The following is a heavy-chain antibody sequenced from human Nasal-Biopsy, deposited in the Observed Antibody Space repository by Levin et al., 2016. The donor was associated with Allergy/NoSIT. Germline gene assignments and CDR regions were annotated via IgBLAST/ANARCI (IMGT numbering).Heavy chain of an antibody. CDR3: AGPSVYAGSYYYGMDV. Sequence: GESLKISCAASGFSFRNYAMTWVRQAPGKGLEWVSVISSSGGHIYYADSVKGRFTVSRDNAKNSLYLQMNSLRAEDTAVYYCAGPSVYAGSYYYGMDVWGQGTTVSVSS. V-gene: IGHV3-21*01. CDR1: GFSFRNYA. CDR2: ISSSGGHI. J-gene: IGHJ6*02. D-gene: IGHD5/OR15-5a*01.